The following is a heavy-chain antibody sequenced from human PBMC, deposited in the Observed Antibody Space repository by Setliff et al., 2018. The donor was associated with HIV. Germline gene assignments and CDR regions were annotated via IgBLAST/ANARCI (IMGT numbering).Heavy chain of an antibody. CDR1: GYIFISYG. CDR2: ISAYSGNT. CDR3: ARVPSRYCSPTTCPFFFDY. D-gene: IGHD2-15*01. V-gene: IGHV1-18*01. Sequence: ASVKVSCKASGYIFISYGFCWVRQAPGQGLEWMGWISAYSGNTNYAQQLQGRVTMTTDTSTSTAYMEMSRLRSDDTAVYYCARVPSRYCSPTTCPFFFDYWGQGTLVTVSS. J-gene: IGHJ4*02.